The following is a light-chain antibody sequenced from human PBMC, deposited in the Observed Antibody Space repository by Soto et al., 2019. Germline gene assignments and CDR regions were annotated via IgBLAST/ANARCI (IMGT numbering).Light chain of an antibody. CDR1: SSDVGAYDL. J-gene: IGLJ1*01. Sequence: QSALSQPASVSGSPGQSVTISCTGTSSDVGAYDLVCWYQQHPGKAPKLMIYDVSNRPSGVSNRFSGSKSGNTASLTISGLQAEDEADYYCSSYTSSSTPYVFGTGTK. V-gene: IGLV2-14*01. CDR2: DVS. CDR3: SSYTSSSTPYV.